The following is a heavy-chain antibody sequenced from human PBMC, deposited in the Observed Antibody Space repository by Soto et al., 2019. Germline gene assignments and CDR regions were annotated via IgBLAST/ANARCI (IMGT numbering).Heavy chain of an antibody. J-gene: IGHJ4*02. D-gene: IGHD2-21*01. Sequence: PSETLSLTCTVSGGSNSIYYWSWIRQPAGKGLGWIGRIFTSESTNYNPSLKSRVTMSADTSKNQFSLKLRSVTAADTAVYYCAVDYGGNCFDYWGQGIRVTVSS. CDR2: IFTSEST. V-gene: IGHV4-4*07. CDR3: AVDYGGNCFDY. CDR1: GGSNSIYY.